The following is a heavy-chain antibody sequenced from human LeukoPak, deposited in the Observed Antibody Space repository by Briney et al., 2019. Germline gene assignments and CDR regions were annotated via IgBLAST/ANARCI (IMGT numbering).Heavy chain of an antibody. Sequence: PSETLSLTCTVSGGSISSSSYYWGWIRQPPGKGLEWIGSIYYSGSTYYNPSLKSRVTISVDTSKNQFSLKLSSVTAADTAVYYCARLLVDTAMAPFDYWGQGTLVTVSS. D-gene: IGHD5-18*01. CDR2: IYYSGST. J-gene: IGHJ4*02. CDR1: GGSISSSSYY. V-gene: IGHV4-39*01. CDR3: ARLLVDTAMAPFDY.